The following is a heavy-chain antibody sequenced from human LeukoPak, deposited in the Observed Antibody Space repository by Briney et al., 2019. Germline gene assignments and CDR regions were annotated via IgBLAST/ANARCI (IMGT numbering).Heavy chain of an antibody. CDR2: IRYDGSNQ. CDR3: AGANYYGSGSFDY. Sequence: GGSLRLSCAASGFTFSSYAMHWVRQAPGKGLEWVAVIRYDGSNQYYTDSVKGRFSISRDNSKNTVYLQMNSLRAEDTAIYYCAGANYYGSGSFDYWGQGTLVTVSS. CDR1: GFTFSSYA. J-gene: IGHJ4*02. D-gene: IGHD3-10*01. V-gene: IGHV3-30*04.